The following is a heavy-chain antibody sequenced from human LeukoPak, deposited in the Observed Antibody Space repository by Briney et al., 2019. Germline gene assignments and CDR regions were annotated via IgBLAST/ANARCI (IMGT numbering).Heavy chain of an antibody. J-gene: IGHJ4*02. Sequence: PGGSLRLSCAASGFTFSDYYMTLIRQAPGKGLEWVSYISGSGDTIYYADSVKGRFTISRDNAKNSLYLQMNSLRADDTAVYYCAREYYDTGGYYSPGDWGQGTLVTVSS. CDR3: AREYYDTGGYYSPGD. CDR2: ISGSGDTI. CDR1: GFTFSDYY. V-gene: IGHV3-11*04. D-gene: IGHD3-22*01.